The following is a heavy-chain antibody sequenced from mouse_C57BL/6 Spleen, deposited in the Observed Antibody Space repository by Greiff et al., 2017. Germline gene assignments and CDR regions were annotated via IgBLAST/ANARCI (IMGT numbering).Heavy chain of an antibody. Sequence: VQLQQSGPELVKPGASVKISCKASGYSFTGYYMNWVKQSPEKSLEWIGEINPSTGGTTYNQKFKAKATLTVDKSSSTAYMQLKSLTSEYSAVXYCARGKLGYWGQGTTLTVSS. CDR1: GYSFTGYY. J-gene: IGHJ2*01. V-gene: IGHV1-42*01. D-gene: IGHD2-1*01. CDR2: INPSTGGT. CDR3: ARGKLGY.